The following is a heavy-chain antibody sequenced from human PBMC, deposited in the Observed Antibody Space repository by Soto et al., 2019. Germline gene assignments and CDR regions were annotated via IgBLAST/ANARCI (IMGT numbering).Heavy chain of an antibody. CDR3: ARDLHYYDCSGYAEGAFDI. D-gene: IGHD3-22*01. CDR1: GFTFSSYS. CDR2: ISSSSSYI. Sequence: TGGSLRLSCAASGFTFSSYSMNWVRQAPGKGLEWVSSISSSSSYIYYADSVKGRFTISRDNAKNSLYLQMNSLRAEDTAVYYCARDLHYYDCSGYAEGAFDIWGQGTMVTVSS. V-gene: IGHV3-21*01. J-gene: IGHJ3*02.